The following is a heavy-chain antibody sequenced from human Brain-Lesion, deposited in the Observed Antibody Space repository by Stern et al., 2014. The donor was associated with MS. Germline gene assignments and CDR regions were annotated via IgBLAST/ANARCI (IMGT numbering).Heavy chain of an antibody. CDR2: ISWNGGTI. CDR1: GFTFDVYA. J-gene: IGHJ4*02. V-gene: IGHV3-9*01. CDR3: ARDITGSSAYFAY. Sequence: EVQLLESGGDLVQPGRSLRLSCAAFGFTFDVYAMHWVRQAPGKGLEWVAGISWNGGTIGYADSVKGRFTTSRDNAYSSLYLQMNSLRPEDTALYYCARDITGSSAYFAYWGQGTLVTVSS. D-gene: IGHD1-14*01.